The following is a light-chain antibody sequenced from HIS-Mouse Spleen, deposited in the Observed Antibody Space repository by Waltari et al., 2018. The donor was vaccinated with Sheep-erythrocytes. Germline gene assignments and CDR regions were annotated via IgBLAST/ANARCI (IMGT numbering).Light chain of an antibody. J-gene: IGLJ2*01. CDR3: QAWDSSHVV. CDR2: QDS. V-gene: IGLV3-1*01. CDR1: KLGDKY. Sequence: SYELTQPPSVSVSPGQTASITCSGDKLGDKYACWYQQKPGQSHVLVIYQDSKRPSGIPVRFSGSNSGNTATLTISGTQAMDEADYYCQAWDSSHVVFGGGTKLTVL.